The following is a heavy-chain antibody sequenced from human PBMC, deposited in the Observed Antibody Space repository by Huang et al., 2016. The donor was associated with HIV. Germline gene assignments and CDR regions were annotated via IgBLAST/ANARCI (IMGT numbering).Heavy chain of an antibody. CDR3: AKEFDILTGYYYSGSDY. CDR1: GFNFSSFG. V-gene: IGHV3-30*18. CDR2: ISYDGTNK. J-gene: IGHJ4*02. Sequence: QVQLVESGGGVVQPGRSLRLSCVASGFNFSSFGMNWVRQAPGKGLEWVAVISYDGTNKYYAGCVKGRFTISRDNSKNTLYLQMNSLKPEDTAVYYCAKEFDILTGYYYSGSDYWGQGTLVTVSS. D-gene: IGHD3-9*01.